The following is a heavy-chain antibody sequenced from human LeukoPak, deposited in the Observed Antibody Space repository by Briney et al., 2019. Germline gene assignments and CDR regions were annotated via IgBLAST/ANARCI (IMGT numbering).Heavy chain of an antibody. CDR3: AKAGYQYNWFDP. V-gene: IGHV3-21*04. D-gene: IGHD6-13*01. CDR2: ISSSSSYI. J-gene: IGHJ5*02. Sequence: GGSLRLYCAASGFTFSSYSMNWVRQAPGKGLEWVSSISSSSSYIYYADSVKGRFTISRDNAKNSLYLQMNSLRAEDTALYYCAKAGYQYNWFDPWGQGTRVTVSS. CDR1: GFTFSSYS.